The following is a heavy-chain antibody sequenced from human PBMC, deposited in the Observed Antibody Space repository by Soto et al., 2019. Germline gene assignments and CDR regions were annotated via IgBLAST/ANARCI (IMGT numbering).Heavy chain of an antibody. J-gene: IGHJ4*02. CDR3: ARETYDSSGYYFDY. CDR2: IWYDGSNK. V-gene: IGHV3-33*01. Sequence: GGSLRLSCAASGFTFSSYGMHWVRQAPGKGLEWVAVIWYDGSNKYYADSVKGRFTISRDNSKNTLYLQMNSLRAEDTAVYYCARETYDSSGYYFDYWGQGTLVTVSS. CDR1: GFTFSSYG. D-gene: IGHD3-22*01.